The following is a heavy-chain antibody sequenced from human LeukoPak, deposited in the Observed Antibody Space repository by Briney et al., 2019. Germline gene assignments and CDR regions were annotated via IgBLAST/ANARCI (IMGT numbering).Heavy chain of an antibody. Sequence: SETLSLTCTVSGGSISSSNYYWGWIRQPPGKGLEWIGSMYYSGITYYNPSLKSRVTISVDTSQNQFSLTLSSVTAADAAVYSCVRHHTYYGNCDYWGQGTLVTVSS. V-gene: IGHV4-39*01. J-gene: IGHJ4*02. D-gene: IGHD4-17*01. CDR1: GGSISSSNYY. CDR3: VRHHTYYGNCDY. CDR2: MYYSGIT.